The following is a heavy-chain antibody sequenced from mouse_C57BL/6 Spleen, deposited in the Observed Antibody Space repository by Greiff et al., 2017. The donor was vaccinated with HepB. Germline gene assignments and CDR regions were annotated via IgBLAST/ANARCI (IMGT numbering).Heavy chain of an antibody. V-gene: IGHV1-81*01. CDR2: IYPRSGNT. CDR3: AREGIYYGNSDAMDY. D-gene: IGHD2-1*01. J-gene: IGHJ4*01. CDR1: GYTFTSYG. Sequence: QVQLQQSGAELARPGASVKLSCKASGYTFTSYGISWVKQRTGQGLEWIGEIYPRSGNTYYNEKFKGKATLTADKSSSTAYMELRSLTSEDSAVYFCAREGIYYGNSDAMDYWGQGTSVTVSS.